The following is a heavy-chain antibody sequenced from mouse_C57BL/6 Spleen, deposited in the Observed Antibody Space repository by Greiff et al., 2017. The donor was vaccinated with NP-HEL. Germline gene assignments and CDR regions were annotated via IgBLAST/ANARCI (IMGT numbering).Heavy chain of an antibody. V-gene: IGHV1-69*01. CDR2: IDPSDSYT. D-gene: IGHD1-1*01. J-gene: IGHJ2*01. Sequence: VQLQQPGAELVMPGASVKLSCKASGYTFTSYWMHWVKQRPGQGLEWIGEIDPSDSYTNYNQKFKGKATLTVDKSSSTAYMELRSLTSEDSAVYYCARSGYGSSFDYWGQGTTLTVSS. CDR1: GYTFTSYW. CDR3: ARSGYGSSFDY.